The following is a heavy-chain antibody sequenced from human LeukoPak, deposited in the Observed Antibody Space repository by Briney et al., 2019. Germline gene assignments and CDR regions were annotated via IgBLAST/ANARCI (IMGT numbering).Heavy chain of an antibody. J-gene: IGHJ5*02. CDR2: FYYSGST. Sequence: SETLCLTCTVSGGSISSSSYYWGWIRQPPGKGLEWIGTFYYSGSTYYNPSLKSRVTISVDTSKNQFSLKLSSVTAADTAVYYCARALGRVSWFDPWGQGTLVTVSS. D-gene: IGHD3-16*02. V-gene: IGHV4-39*07. CDR3: ARALGRVSWFDP. CDR1: GGSISSSSYY.